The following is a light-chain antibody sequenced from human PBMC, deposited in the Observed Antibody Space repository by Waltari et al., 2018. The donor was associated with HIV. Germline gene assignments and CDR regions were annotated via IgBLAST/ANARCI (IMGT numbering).Light chain of an antibody. J-gene: IGKJ3*01. CDR1: QSFSYASVTA. Sequence: DIEMSQSPDSLAVSLGERAPINCKSNQSFSYASVTALAWYQHKPGQPPRLLIYLASTRGSGVPDRFRGSGSGTDFTLTISSLQAEDVAVYYCQQYYSGFFSFGPGTKVDI. CDR2: LAS. V-gene: IGKV4-1*01. CDR3: QQYYSGFFS.